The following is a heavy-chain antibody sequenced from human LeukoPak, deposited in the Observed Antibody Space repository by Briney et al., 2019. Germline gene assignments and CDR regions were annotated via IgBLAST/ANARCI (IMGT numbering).Heavy chain of an antibody. J-gene: IGHJ3*02. CDR3: ARNSSAYYGGDDAFDM. D-gene: IGHD3-22*01. Sequence: GGSLRLSCAASGFTFSTYWMHWVRQAPGKGLVWVSRINSDGSSTNYADSVKGRFTISRDNAKNTLYLQMNSLRAEDTAVYYCARNSSAYYGGDDAFDMGAKGQWSPSLQ. V-gene: IGHV3-74*01. CDR1: GFTFSTYW. CDR2: INSDGSST.